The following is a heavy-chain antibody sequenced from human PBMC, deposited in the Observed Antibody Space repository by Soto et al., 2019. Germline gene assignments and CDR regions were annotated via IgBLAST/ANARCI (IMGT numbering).Heavy chain of an antibody. Sequence: GESLKISCKGSGYSFTSYWIGWVRQMPGKGLEWMGIIYPGDSDTRYSPSFQGQVTISADKSISTAYLQWSSLKASDTAMYYCARPPPQQYDYGGYDAFDIWGQGTMVTVSS. CDR3: ARPPPQQYDYGGYDAFDI. V-gene: IGHV5-51*01. CDR2: IYPGDSDT. D-gene: IGHD4-17*01. J-gene: IGHJ3*02. CDR1: GYSFTSYW.